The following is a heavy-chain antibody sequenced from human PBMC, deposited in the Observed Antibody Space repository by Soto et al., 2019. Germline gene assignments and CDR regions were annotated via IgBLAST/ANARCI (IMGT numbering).Heavy chain of an antibody. J-gene: IGHJ4*02. CDR3: ARCTTGYGDYRLYLGY. V-gene: IGHV1-18*01. D-gene: IGHD4-17*01. CDR2: ISAYNGNT. CDR1: GYTFTGYA. Sequence: QVQLVQSGAEVKKPGASVKVACRTSGYTFTGYAFSWVRQAPGQVLEWMGWISAYNGNTKYAQRFQNRLTMTTDTSASTAYMELRRLTSDDTAVYYCARCTTGYGDYRLYLGYWGQGTLVTVSS.